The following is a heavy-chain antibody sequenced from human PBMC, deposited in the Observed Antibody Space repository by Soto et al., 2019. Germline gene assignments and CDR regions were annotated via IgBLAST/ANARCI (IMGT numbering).Heavy chain of an antibody. CDR2: IWYDGSNK. V-gene: IGHV3-33*01. CDR3: ARDWVDTAMGHFDY. Sequence: GGSLRLSCAASGFTFSSYGMHWVRQAPGKGLEWVAVIWYDGSNKYYADSVKGRFTISRDNSKNTLYLQMNSLRAEDTAVYYCARDWVDTAMGHFDYWGQGTLVTVSS. CDR1: GFTFSSYG. D-gene: IGHD5-18*01. J-gene: IGHJ4*02.